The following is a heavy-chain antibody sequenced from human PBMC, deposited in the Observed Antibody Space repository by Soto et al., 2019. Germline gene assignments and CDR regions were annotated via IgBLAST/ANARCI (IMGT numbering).Heavy chain of an antibody. D-gene: IGHD6-13*01. CDR3: VRYRVQRHQLVRLNRVYYCNGMDV. CDR2: INASNGNT. Sequence: GASVKVSCKASGYTYTSYAMHWVRQAPGQRLEWIRWINASNGNTKYSQKIKGRVTITRDTSASTAYMELSSLRSEDTAVYYCVRYRVQRHQLVRLNRVYYCNGMDVWGQGTTVTGSS. CDR1: GYTYTSYA. V-gene: IGHV1-3*01. J-gene: IGHJ6*02.